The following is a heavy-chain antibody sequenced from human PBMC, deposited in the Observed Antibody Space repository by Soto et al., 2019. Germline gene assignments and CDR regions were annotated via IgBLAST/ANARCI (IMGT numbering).Heavy chain of an antibody. J-gene: IGHJ4*02. CDR3: ARRNPAAAFDC. CDR1: GFTFSSYD. Sequence: EVQLVESGGGLVQPGGSLRLSCAASGFTFSSYDMHWVRQATGKGLEWVSAIGTAGDTYYPGSVKGRFTISRENAKNSLYLQMNSLRAGDTAVYYCARRNPAAAFDCWGQGTLVTVSS. CDR2: IGTAGDT. V-gene: IGHV3-13*01. D-gene: IGHD6-13*01.